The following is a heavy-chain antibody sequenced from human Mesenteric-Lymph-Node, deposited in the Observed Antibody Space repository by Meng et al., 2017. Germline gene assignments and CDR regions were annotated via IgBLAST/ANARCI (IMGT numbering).Heavy chain of an antibody. V-gene: IGHV4-34*02. Sequence: QVQLQRWGAGLLKPAETLSLTCAVYGGSFSCHYWSWIRQPPGKGLEWIGEINHSGSTNYNPSLKSRVTISVDTSKNQFSLKVSSVTAADTAVYYCARGSSDYYNWFDPWGQGTLVTVSS. CDR2: INHSGST. CDR3: ARGSSDYYNWFDP. CDR1: GGSFSCHY. J-gene: IGHJ5*02. D-gene: IGHD3-22*01.